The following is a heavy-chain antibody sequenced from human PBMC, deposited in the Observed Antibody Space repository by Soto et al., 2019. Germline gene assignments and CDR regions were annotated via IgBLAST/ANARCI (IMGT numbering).Heavy chain of an antibody. CDR1: GGSISSSSYY. D-gene: IGHD3-9*01. V-gene: IGHV4-39*01. CDR3: ARLEILRYFDWSLDAFEI. Sequence: SETLSLTCTVSGGSISSSSYYWGWIRQPPGKGLEWIGSIYYSGSTYYNPSLKSRVTISVDTSKNQFSLKLSSVTAADTAVYYCARLEILRYFDWSLDAFEIWGQGTMVTVSS. CDR2: IYYSGST. J-gene: IGHJ3*02.